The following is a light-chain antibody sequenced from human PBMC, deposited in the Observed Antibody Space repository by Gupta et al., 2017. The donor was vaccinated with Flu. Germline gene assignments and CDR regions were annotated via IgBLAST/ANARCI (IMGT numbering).Light chain of an antibody. Sequence: QSALTQPASVSGSPGQSITISCTGTSSDVGNSNYVSWYQQHPGKAPKLIIYDVTNRPSGVSSRFSGSKSGNTASLTISGREAEDESDYFCSSYTSTNTFYVFGTGTKVTVL. CDR1: SSDVGNSNY. J-gene: IGLJ1*01. V-gene: IGLV2-14*01. CDR3: SSYTSTNTFYV. CDR2: DVT.